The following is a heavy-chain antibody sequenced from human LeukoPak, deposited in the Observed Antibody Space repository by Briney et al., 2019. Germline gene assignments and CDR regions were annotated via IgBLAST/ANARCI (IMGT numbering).Heavy chain of an antibody. D-gene: IGHD4-11*01. CDR1: GGTFSSYA. V-gene: IGHV1-69*05. J-gene: IGHJ6*03. CDR2: IIPIFGTA. CDR3: ARSTTVTTWDYYYYMDV. Sequence: SVKVSCKASGGTFSSYAISWVRQAHGQGIEWMGRIIPIFGTANYAQKLQGRVTITTDESTSTAYMELSSLRSEDTAVYYCARSTTVTTWDYYYYMDVWGKGTTVTVS.